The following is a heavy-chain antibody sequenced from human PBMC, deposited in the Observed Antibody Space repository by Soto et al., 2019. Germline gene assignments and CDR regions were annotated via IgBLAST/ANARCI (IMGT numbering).Heavy chain of an antibody. Sequence: GGSLRLSCAASGFTFSSYGMHWVRQAPGKGLEWVAVISYDGSNKYYADSVKGRFTISRDNSKNTLYLQMNSLRAEDTAVYYCAKEGQQWLVLGGMDVWGQGTTVTVSS. CDR3: AKEGQQWLVLGGMDV. CDR1: GFTFSSYG. J-gene: IGHJ6*02. CDR2: ISYDGSNK. D-gene: IGHD6-19*01. V-gene: IGHV3-30*18.